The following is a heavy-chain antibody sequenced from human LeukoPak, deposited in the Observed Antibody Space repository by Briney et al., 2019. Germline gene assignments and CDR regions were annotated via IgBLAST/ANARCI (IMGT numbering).Heavy chain of an antibody. V-gene: IGHV1-24*01. Sequence: SVTLSCTVSGYTLTELSMHWVPHAPGKGLEGRGGFDPEDGETIYAQKFQGRVNMTEDTSTDTAYMELSSVRSEDTAVYYCAAGYLWFLYYWGQGTLVTFSS. D-gene: IGHD3-10*01. J-gene: IGHJ4*02. CDR3: AAGYLWFLYY. CDR1: GYTLTELS. CDR2: FDPEDGET.